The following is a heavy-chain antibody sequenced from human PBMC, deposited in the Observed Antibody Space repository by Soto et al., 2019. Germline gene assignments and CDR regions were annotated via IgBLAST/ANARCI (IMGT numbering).Heavy chain of an antibody. CDR1: GFTFSSYS. Sequence: EVQLVESGGGLVKPGGSLRLSCAASGFTFSSYSMNWVRQAPGKGLEWVSSISSSSSYIYYADSVKGRFTISRDNAKNSLYLLMNSLRAADMAVYYCARVGVASSGYYAATDYWGQGTLVSVSS. CDR3: ARVGVASSGYYAATDY. D-gene: IGHD3-22*01. CDR2: ISSSSSYI. V-gene: IGHV3-21*01. J-gene: IGHJ4*02.